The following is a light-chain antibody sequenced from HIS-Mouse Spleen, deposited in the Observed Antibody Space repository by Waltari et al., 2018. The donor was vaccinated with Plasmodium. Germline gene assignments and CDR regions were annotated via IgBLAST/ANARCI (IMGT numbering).Light chain of an antibody. V-gene: IGLV2-8*01. J-gene: IGLJ2*01. Sequence: QPPPASGSPGQSVTISCTGTSSDVGGYNYVSWYPQHPGNAPKLMIYEVSKRPSGVPDRFSGSKSGNTASLTVSGRQAEDEADYYCSSYAGSNNLVFGGGTKLTVL. CDR2: EVS. CDR3: SSYAGSNNLV. CDR1: SSDVGGYNY.